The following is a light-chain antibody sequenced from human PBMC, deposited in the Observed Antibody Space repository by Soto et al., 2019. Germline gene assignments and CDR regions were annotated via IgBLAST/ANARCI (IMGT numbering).Light chain of an antibody. V-gene: IGKV3-20*01. J-gene: IGKJ1*01. CDR1: QSVSSSN. Sequence: EMVLTQSPGTLSLSPGERATLSCRASQSVSSSNLAWYQHKPGQGPRLLIYGASSRATGIPDRFSGSGSGTDFTLTISRLETEDFAVYHCQHSSRTFGQGTKVDIK. CDR2: GAS. CDR3: QHSSRT.